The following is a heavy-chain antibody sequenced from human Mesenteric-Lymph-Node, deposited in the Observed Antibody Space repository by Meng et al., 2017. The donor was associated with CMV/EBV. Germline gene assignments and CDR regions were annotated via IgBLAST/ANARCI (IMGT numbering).Heavy chain of an antibody. D-gene: IGHD4-11*01. V-gene: IGHV4-39*07. CDR1: GGSISSSSYY. Sequence: SEPLSLTCTVSGGSISSSSYYWGWIRQPPGKGLEWIGSIYYSGSTYYSPSLKSRVTISVDTSKNQFSLRLTSVTAADTAVYYCARGPTVNYFDSWGQGTLVTVSS. CDR3: ARGPTVNYFDS. J-gene: IGHJ4*02. CDR2: IYYSGST.